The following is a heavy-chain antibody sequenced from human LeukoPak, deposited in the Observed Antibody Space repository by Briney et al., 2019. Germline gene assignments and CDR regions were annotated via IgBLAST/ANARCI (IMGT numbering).Heavy chain of an antibody. V-gene: IGHV3-53*01. CDR2: IYSGGST. Sequence: PGGSLRLSCAASGFTVSSNYMSWVRQAPGKGLEWVSVIYSGGSTYYADSVKGRSTISRDNSKNTLYLQMNSLRAEDTAVYYCARDYEYSSSAGDYWGQGTLVTVSS. CDR3: ARDYEYSSSAGDY. D-gene: IGHD6-6*01. J-gene: IGHJ4*02. CDR1: GFTVSSNY.